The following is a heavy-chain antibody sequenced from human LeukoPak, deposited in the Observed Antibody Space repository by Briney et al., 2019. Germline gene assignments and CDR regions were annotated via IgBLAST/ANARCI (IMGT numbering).Heavy chain of an antibody. CDR3: GRGFVLVPAALPGH. J-gene: IGHJ4*02. D-gene: IGHD2-2*01. CDR1: GFTFSNYW. V-gene: IGHV3-74*03. CDR2: INGDGSST. Sequence: GGSLRLSCAASGFTFSNYWMHWVRHAPGKGLVWVSRINGDGSSTTYADSVKGRFTISRDNAKNTLFLQMNSLRAEGTAVYYCGRGFVLVPAALPGHWGQGTLVTVSS.